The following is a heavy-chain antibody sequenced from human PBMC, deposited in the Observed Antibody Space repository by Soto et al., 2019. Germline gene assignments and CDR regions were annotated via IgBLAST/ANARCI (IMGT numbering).Heavy chain of an antibody. CDR2: INPSLGTA. CDR1: GYSFTAYH. Sequence: QVQVVHSGTEVKKPGASVKVSCRASGYSFTAYHMHWVRQAPGQGLEWMGIINPSLGTATYAQKFQDRVAMTWATSTSTVDIELSSLRSEDTAVYYCARAAYTSTSFHFDYWGQGTLVSVSS. J-gene: IGHJ4*02. CDR3: ARAAYTSTSFHFDY. D-gene: IGHD6-6*01. V-gene: IGHV1-46*01.